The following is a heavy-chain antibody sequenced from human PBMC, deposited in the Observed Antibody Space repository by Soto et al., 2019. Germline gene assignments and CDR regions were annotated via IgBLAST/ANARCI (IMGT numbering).Heavy chain of an antibody. CDR2: ISGSGGST. D-gene: IGHD1-1*01. Sequence: GGSLRLSCAASGFTFSSYAMSWVRQAPGKGLEWVSGISGSGGSTYYADSVKGQFTISRDNSKNTLYLQMNSLRAEDTAVYYCAKDPGGGPVDYWAQGTLVTVSS. CDR3: AKDPGGGPVDY. CDR1: GFTFSSYA. V-gene: IGHV3-23*01. J-gene: IGHJ4*02.